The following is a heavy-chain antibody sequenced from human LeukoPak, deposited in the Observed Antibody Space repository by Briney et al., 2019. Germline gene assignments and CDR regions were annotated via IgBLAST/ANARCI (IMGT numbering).Heavy chain of an antibody. Sequence: PSETLSLTCAVSDYSISSHNYWGWIRQPPGKRLEWIGSVYHSGSTHYSSSLKSRVTISVDTSKNQFSLKLSSVTAADTAVYYCARNDSSGYFDYWGQGTLVTVSS. CDR2: VYHSGST. CDR3: ARNDSSGYFDY. J-gene: IGHJ4*02. D-gene: IGHD3-22*01. V-gene: IGHV4-38-2*01. CDR1: DYSISSHNY.